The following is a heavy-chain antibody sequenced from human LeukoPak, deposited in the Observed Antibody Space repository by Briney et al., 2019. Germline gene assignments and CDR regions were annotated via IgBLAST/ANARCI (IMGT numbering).Heavy chain of an antibody. CDR1: GGSISSYY. V-gene: IGHV4-4*07. J-gene: IGHJ4*02. D-gene: IGHD3-3*01. CDR3: ARDSRHGFGVVIMDY. Sequence: SETLSLTCTVSGGSISSYYWSWIRQPAGKGLEWIGRIYTSGSTNYNPSLKSRVTMSVDTSKNQFSLKLSSVTAADTAVYYCARDSRHGFGVVIMDYWGQGTLVIVSS. CDR2: IYTSGST.